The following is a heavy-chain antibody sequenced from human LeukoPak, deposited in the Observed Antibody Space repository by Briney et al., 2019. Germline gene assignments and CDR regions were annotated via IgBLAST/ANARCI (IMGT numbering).Heavy chain of an antibody. CDR1: GYSISSGYY. CDR3: ARDQVVVTAIGQYNWFDP. Sequence: PSETLSLTCTVSGYSISSGYYWGWIRQPPGKGLEWIGSIYHTGSTYYNPSLKSRVTISVDTSKNQFSLKLSSVTAADTAVYYCARDQVVVTAIGQYNWFDPWGQGTLVTVSS. D-gene: IGHD2-21*02. CDR2: IYHTGST. J-gene: IGHJ5*02. V-gene: IGHV4-38-2*02.